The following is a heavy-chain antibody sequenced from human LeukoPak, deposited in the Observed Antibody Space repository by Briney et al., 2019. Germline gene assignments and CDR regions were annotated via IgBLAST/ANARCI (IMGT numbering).Heavy chain of an antibody. CDR3: ARDRDYGGRAFDI. Sequence: SQTLSLTCTVSGGSISSGDYYWSWIRQPPGKGLEWIGYIYYSGSTYYNPSLKSRVTISVDTSKNQFSLKLSSVTAADTAVYYCARDRDYGGRAFDIWGQGTTVTVSS. D-gene: IGHD4-17*01. V-gene: IGHV4-30-4*01. CDR1: GGSISSGDYY. J-gene: IGHJ3*02. CDR2: IYYSGST.